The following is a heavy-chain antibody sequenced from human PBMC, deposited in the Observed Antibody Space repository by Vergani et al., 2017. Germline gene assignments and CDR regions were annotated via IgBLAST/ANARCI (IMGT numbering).Heavy chain of an antibody. J-gene: IGHJ5*02. CDR3: ARGRRGGVVRGVYPRSGWFDP. D-gene: IGHD3-10*01. V-gene: IGHV4-34*01. Sequence: QVQLQQWGAGLLKPSETLSLTCAVYGGSFSGYYWSWIRQPPGKGLEWIGEINHSGSTNYNPSLKSRVTISVDTSKNQFSLKLSSVTAADTAVYYCARGRRGGVVRGVYPRSGWFDPWGQGTLVTVSS. CDR2: INHSGST. CDR1: GGSFSGYY.